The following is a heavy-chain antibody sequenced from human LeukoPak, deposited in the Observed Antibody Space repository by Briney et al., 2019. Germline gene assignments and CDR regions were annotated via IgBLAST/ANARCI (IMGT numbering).Heavy chain of an antibody. CDR1: GYSISSGYY. CDR2: IYHSGST. D-gene: IGHD4-11*01. J-gene: IGHJ5*02. CDR3: AREGRKDYSNFINWFDP. V-gene: IGHV4-38-2*02. Sequence: SETLSLTCAVSGYSISSGYYWGWIRQPPGKGLEWIGSIYHSGSTYYNPSLKSRATISVDTSKNQFSLKLSSVTAADTAVYYCAREGRKDYSNFINWFDPWGQGTLVTVSS.